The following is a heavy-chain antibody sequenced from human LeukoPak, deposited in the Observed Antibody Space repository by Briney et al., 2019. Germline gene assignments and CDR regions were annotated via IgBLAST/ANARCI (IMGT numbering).Heavy chain of an antibody. Sequence: GGSLRLSCAASGFRFDDFGMSWVRQAPGKGLEWVSGINWNGGSTGYADSVKGRFTISRDNAKNSLYLQMNSLRAEDTALYYCARRTYSSGWYYFDYWGQGTLVTVSS. J-gene: IGHJ4*02. CDR3: ARRTYSSGWYYFDY. CDR1: GFRFDDFG. CDR2: INWNGGST. D-gene: IGHD6-19*01. V-gene: IGHV3-20*04.